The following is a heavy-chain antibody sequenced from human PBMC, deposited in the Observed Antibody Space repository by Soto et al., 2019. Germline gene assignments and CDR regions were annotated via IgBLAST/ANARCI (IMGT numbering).Heavy chain of an antibody. Sequence: SVKVCCKASGGTFSSYAISWVRQAPGQGLEWMGGIIPIFGTANYAQKFQGRVTITADTSTSTAYMELSSLRSEDTAVYYCARENSKGYDYYYGMDVWGQGTTVTVSS. J-gene: IGHJ6*02. V-gene: IGHV1-69*06. CDR1: GGTFSSYA. CDR2: IIPIFGTA. CDR3: ARENSKGYDYYYGMDV. D-gene: IGHD4-4*01.